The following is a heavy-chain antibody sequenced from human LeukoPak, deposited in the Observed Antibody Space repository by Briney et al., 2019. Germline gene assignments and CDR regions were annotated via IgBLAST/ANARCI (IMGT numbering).Heavy chain of an antibody. CDR3: AGRIFDI. CDR1: GFTFSSSW. J-gene: IGHJ3*02. V-gene: IGHV3-7*03. CDR2: IKQDETEK. Sequence: GGSLRLSCVGSGFTFSSSWMGWVRQAPGKGLEWVANIKQDETEKYYADSVKGRFTVSRDNAKNSMYLQMDSLRVEDTAMYYCAGRIFDIWGQGTMVTVSS. D-gene: IGHD2-15*01.